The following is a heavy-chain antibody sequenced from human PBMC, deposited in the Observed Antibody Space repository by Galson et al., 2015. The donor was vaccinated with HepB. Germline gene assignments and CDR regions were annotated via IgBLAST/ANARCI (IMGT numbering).Heavy chain of an antibody. V-gene: IGHV3-11*01. CDR1: GFTFSDYY. CDR2: ISSSGDTI. J-gene: IGHJ5*02. D-gene: IGHD4-17*01. Sequence: LSCAASGFTFSDYYMSWIRQAPGKGLEWVSYISSSGDTINYADSVKGRITISRDSAKNSLYLQMNRLRAEDTAVYYCAKETVIAGFDPWGQGTLVTVSS. CDR3: AKETVIAGFDP.